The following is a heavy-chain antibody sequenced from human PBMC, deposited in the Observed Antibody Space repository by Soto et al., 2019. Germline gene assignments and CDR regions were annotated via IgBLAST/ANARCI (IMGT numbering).Heavy chain of an antibody. J-gene: IGHJ4*02. V-gene: IGHV1-69*06. CDR1: GGTFSSYA. CDR3: ARVPPSSGWSYYFDY. D-gene: IGHD6-19*01. CDR2: IIPIFGTA. Sequence: ASVKVSCKASGGTFSSYAISWVRQSAGQGLEWMGGIIPIFGTANYAQKFQGRVTITADKSTSTAYMELSSLRSEDTAVYYCARVPPSSGWSYYFDYWGQGTLVTVSS.